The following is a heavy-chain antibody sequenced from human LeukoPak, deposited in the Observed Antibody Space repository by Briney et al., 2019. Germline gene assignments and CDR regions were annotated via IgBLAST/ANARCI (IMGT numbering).Heavy chain of an antibody. V-gene: IGHV4-39*01. CDR1: GGSISSGSYY. CDR3: ARHARFSDFWSGYSHLDY. J-gene: IGHJ4*02. Sequence: SQTLSLTCTVSGGSISSGSYYWSWIRQPPGKGLEWIGSIYYSGSTYYNPSLKSRVTISVDTSKNQFSLKLSSVTAADTAVYYCARHARFSDFWSGYSHLDYWGQGTLVTVSS. D-gene: IGHD3-3*01. CDR2: IYYSGST.